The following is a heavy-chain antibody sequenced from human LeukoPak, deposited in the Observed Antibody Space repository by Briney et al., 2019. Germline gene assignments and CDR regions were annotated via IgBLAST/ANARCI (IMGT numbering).Heavy chain of an antibody. CDR1: GFTFSSYS. D-gene: IGHD1-14*01. Sequence: GGSLRLSCAASGFTFSSYSMNWVRQAPGKGLEWVSYISSSSSTIYYVDSVKGRFTISRDNAKNPLYLQMNSLRAEDTAVYYCAREPGIKEEGYFDYWGQGTLVTVSS. V-gene: IGHV3-48*04. CDR2: ISSSSSTI. J-gene: IGHJ4*02. CDR3: AREPGIKEEGYFDY.